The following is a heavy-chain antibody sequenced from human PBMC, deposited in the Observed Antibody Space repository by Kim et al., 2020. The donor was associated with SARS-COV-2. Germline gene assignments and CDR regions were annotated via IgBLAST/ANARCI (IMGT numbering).Heavy chain of an antibody. CDR2: ISKDGSDK. CDR3: VNLGEAAAFFDY. V-gene: IGHV3-30*18. J-gene: IGHJ4*02. Sequence: GGSLRLSCAASGFTFSSYGMHWVRQAPGKGLEWVAVISKDGSDKYYADSVKGRFTISRDNSKNTLYLQMNSLRAEDTAVYYCVNLGEAAAFFDYWGQGT. D-gene: IGHD6-13*01. CDR1: GFTFSSYG.